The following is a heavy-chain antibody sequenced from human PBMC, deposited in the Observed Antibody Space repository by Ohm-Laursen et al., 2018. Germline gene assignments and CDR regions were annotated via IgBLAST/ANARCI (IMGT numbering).Heavy chain of an antibody. D-gene: IGHD2-21*01. Sequence: SQTLSLTCIVSGGSISNYYWSWIRQPPGKGLEWIGYIYNTGNTNYNPSLKSRVTISDDTSKNQFSLKLSSVTAADTAVYYCARAVIGHIAWFDPWGQGTLVTVSS. CDR1: GGSISNYY. CDR2: IYNTGNT. J-gene: IGHJ5*02. CDR3: ARAVIGHIAWFDP. V-gene: IGHV4-59*01.